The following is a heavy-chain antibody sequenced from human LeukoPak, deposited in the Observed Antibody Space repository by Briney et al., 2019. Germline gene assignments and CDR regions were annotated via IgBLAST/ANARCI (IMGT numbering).Heavy chain of an antibody. CDR1: GFTFSSYG. J-gene: IGHJ4*02. CDR3: AKDPSSYGGKLNS. Sequence: AGGSLRLSCAASGFTFSSYGMHWVRQAPGKGLEWVAFIRYDGSNKYYADSVKGRFTISRDNSKSTLYLQMTSLRAEDTAVYYCAKDPSSYGGKLNSWGQGTLVTVSS. V-gene: IGHV3-30*02. D-gene: IGHD4-23*01. CDR2: IRYDGSNK.